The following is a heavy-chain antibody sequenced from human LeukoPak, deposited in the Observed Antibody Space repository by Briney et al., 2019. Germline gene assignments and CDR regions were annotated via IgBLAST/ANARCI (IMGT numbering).Heavy chain of an antibody. Sequence: SETLSLTCTVSGGSISSSSYYWGWIRQPPGKGLEWIGSIYYSGSTYYNPSLKSRVTISVDTSKNQFSLKLSSVTAAATAVYYCARRANYDSSNSIDYWGQGTLVTVSS. CDR2: IYYSGST. V-gene: IGHV4-39*01. CDR1: GGSISSSSYY. J-gene: IGHJ4*02. CDR3: ARRANYDSSNSIDY. D-gene: IGHD3-22*01.